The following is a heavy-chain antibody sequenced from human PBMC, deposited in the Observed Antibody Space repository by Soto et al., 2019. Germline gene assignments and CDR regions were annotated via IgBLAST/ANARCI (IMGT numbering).Heavy chain of an antibody. V-gene: IGHV4-34*01. Sequence: QVQLQQWGAGLLKPSETLSLTCAVYGGSFSGYYWSWIRQPPGKGLELIGEINHSGSTNYNPSLNSRDTIAVDTSKNHFSLKLSSVTATDTAVYYCASTAVVPGGLSIYYFDYWGQGTLVTVSS. CDR2: INHSGST. D-gene: IGHD2-2*01. J-gene: IGHJ4*02. CDR3: ASTAVVPGGLSIYYFDY. CDR1: GGSFSGYY.